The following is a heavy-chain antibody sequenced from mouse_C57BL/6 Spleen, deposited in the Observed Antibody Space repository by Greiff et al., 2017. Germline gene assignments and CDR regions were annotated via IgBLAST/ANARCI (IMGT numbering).Heavy chain of an antibody. CDR2: IDPSDSET. D-gene: IGHD3-1*01. J-gene: IGHJ4*01. CDR1: GYTFTSYW. CDR3: ARSGGYYAMDY. V-gene: IGHV1-52*01. Sequence: QVQLQQPGAELVRPGSSVKLSCKASGYTFTSYWMHWVKQRPIQGLEWIGNIDPSDSETHYNQKFKDKATLTVDKSSSTAYMQLSSLTSEDSAVYYSARSGGYYAMDYWGQGTSVTVSS.